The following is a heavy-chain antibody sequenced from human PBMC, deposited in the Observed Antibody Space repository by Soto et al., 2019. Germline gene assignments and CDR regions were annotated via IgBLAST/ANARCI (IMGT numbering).Heavy chain of an antibody. CDR2: IWYDGRNT. V-gene: IGHV3-33*01. Sequence: WGSLRLSCAASGFTFSSYGMHWVRQAPCKGLEWVAVIWYDGRNTYYADSVKVRFTISRDNSKNTLYLQMNSLRAEDTAVYYCARTAYYYDSSGYYFDCWGQGTLVTVSS. D-gene: IGHD3-22*01. J-gene: IGHJ4*02. CDR1: GFTFSSYG. CDR3: ARTAYYYDSSGYYFDC.